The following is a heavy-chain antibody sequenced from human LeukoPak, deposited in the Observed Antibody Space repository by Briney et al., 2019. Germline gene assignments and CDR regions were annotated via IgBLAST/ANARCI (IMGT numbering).Heavy chain of an antibody. Sequence: SLKISCTASGFTFGDYAMSWFRQAPGKGLEWVGFIRSKAYGGTTGYAASVKGRFTISRDDSKSIAYLQMNGLKTEDTAVYYCTGAYCGSDCYTLVRDYWGQGTLVTVSS. D-gene: IGHD2-21*02. V-gene: IGHV3-49*03. CDR1: GFTFGDYA. CDR2: IRSKAYGGTT. CDR3: TGAYCGSDCYTLVRDY. J-gene: IGHJ4*02.